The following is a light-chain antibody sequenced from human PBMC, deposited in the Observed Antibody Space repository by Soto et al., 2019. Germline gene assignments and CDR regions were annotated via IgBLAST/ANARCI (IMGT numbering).Light chain of an antibody. CDR1: SSNIGAGYD. Sequence: QPVLTQPPSVSGAPGQRVTISCTGSSSNIGAGYDVHWYQQLPGTAPKLLIYGNSNRPSGVPDRFSGSKSGTSASLAITGLQAEDEADYYCQSYYSSLSGLVFGTGTKLTVL. CDR2: GNS. V-gene: IGLV1-40*01. CDR3: QSYYSSLSGLV. J-gene: IGLJ1*01.